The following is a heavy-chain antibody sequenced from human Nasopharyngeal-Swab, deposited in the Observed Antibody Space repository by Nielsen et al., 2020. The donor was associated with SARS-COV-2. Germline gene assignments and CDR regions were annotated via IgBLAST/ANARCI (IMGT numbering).Heavy chain of an antibody. Sequence: ASVKVSCKASGYTFTSYYMHWVRQTPGQGLEWMGIINPSGGSTSYAQKIQGRVTMTRDTSTSTVYMELSSLRSGDTAVYYCARGFPGGFDYWGQGTLVTVSS. J-gene: IGHJ4*02. V-gene: IGHV1-46*01. CDR3: ARGFPGGFDY. D-gene: IGHD3-10*01. CDR1: GYTFTSYY. CDR2: INPSGGST.